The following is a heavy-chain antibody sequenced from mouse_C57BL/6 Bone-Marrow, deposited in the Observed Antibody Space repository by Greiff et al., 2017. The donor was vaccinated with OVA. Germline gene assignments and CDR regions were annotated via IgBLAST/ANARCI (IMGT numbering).Heavy chain of an antibody. Sequence: EVKLVESGPGLVKPSQSLSLTCSVTGYSITSGYYWNWIRQFPGNKLEWMGYISYDGSNNYNPSLKNRISITRDTSKNQFFLKLNSVTTEDTATYYCARGGDYDGRDFDYWGQGTTLTVSS. CDR1: GYSITSGYY. CDR2: ISYDGSN. CDR3: ARGGDYDGRDFDY. V-gene: IGHV3-6*01. D-gene: IGHD2-4*01. J-gene: IGHJ2*01.